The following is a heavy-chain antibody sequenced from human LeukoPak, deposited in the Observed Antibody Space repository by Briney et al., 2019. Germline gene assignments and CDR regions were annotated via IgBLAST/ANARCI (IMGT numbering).Heavy chain of an antibody. J-gene: IGHJ4*02. CDR2: IWYDGSNK. Sequence: HPGGSLRLSCAASGFTVSSNYMSWVRQAPGKGLEWVAVIWYDGSNKYYVDSVKGRFTISRDNSKNTLDLQMNSLRAEDTAVYYCARENDYGDYAFDYWGQGTLVTVSS. V-gene: IGHV3-33*08. CDR1: GFTVSSNY. CDR3: ARENDYGDYAFDY. D-gene: IGHD4-17*01.